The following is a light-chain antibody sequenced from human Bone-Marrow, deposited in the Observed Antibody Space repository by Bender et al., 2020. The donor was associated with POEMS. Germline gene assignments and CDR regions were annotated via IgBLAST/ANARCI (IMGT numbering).Light chain of an antibody. CDR1: SSDVGSYNL. V-gene: IGLV2-14*02. Sequence: QSALTQPASVSGSPGQSITISCTGTSSDVGSYNLVSWYQQHPGKAPKVIIYEDSKRPSGVSNRFSGSKSGTSASLAITGLQSDDEAIYFCVAWDASLNGWVFGGGTKLTVL. J-gene: IGLJ3*02. CDR2: EDS. CDR3: VAWDASLNGWV.